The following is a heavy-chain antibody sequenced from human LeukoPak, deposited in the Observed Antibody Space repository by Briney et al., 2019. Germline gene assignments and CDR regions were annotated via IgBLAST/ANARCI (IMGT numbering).Heavy chain of an antibody. CDR1: GFTFSSYS. CDR3: ASADCSSTSCYTYYFDY. Sequence: GGSLRLSCAASGFTFSSYSMNWVRQAPGKGLECVSSISSSSSYIYYADSVKGRFTISRDNAKNSLYLQMNSLRAEDTAVYYCASADCSSTSCYTYYFDYWGQGTLVTVSS. CDR2: ISSSSSYI. J-gene: IGHJ4*02. V-gene: IGHV3-21*01. D-gene: IGHD2-2*02.